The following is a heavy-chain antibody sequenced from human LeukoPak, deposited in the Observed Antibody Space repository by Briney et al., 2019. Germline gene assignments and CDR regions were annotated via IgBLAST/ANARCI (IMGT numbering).Heavy chain of an antibody. V-gene: IGHV4-39*01. J-gene: IGHJ6*02. D-gene: IGHD6-6*01. CDR2: IYYSGST. CDR3: ARHAYSSSSARYYGMDV. CDR1: GGSISSSSYY. Sequence: ASETLSLTCTVSGGSISSSSYYWGWIRQPPGTGLEWIGSIYYSGSTYYNPSLKSRVTISVDTSKNQFSLKLSPVTAADTAVYYCARHAYSSSSARYYGMDVWGQGTTVTVSS.